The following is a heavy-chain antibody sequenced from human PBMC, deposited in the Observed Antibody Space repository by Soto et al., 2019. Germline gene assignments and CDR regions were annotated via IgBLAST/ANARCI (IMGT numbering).Heavy chain of an antibody. CDR1: GDSLNFGVNS. J-gene: IGHJ4*02. D-gene: IGHD2-8*01. Sequence: LSLTCAVSGDSLNFGVNSWAWIRQPPGKGLEWIGNIYHNGHTYSPSLRSRVTISVDRSKNQFSLRLSAVTAADTAVYYCVRVFSNFWSFFDSWGQGTLVTVSS. V-gene: IGHV4-30-2*01. CDR2: IYHNGHT. CDR3: VRVFSNFWSFFDS.